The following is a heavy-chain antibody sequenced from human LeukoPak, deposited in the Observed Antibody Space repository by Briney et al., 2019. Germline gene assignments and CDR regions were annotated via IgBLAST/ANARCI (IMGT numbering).Heavy chain of an antibody. V-gene: IGHV3-7*03. D-gene: IGHD4-17*01. J-gene: IGHJ4*02. Sequence: GGSLRLSCAASGFIFSSHWMSWVRQAPGKGPEWVANIKQDGSEKYYVDSVKGRFTISRDNAKNSLYLQMNSLRVEDTAVYYCAREDGDYRGLDYWGQGTLVTVS. CDR3: AREDGDYRGLDY. CDR2: IKQDGSEK. CDR1: GFIFSSHW.